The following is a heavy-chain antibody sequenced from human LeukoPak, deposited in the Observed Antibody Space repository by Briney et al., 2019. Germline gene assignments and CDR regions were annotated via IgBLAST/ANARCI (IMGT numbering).Heavy chain of an antibody. CDR3: AKDRYSSPWG. CDR2: IRYDGSNK. V-gene: IGHV3-30*02. D-gene: IGHD6-13*01. J-gene: IGHJ4*02. Sequence: GGSLRLSCAASGFTFSSYGMHWVRKAPGKGLEWVAFIRYDGSNKYYADSVKGRFTISRDNSKNTLYLQMNSLRAEDTAVYYCAKDRYSSPWGWGQGTLVTVSS. CDR1: GFTFSSYG.